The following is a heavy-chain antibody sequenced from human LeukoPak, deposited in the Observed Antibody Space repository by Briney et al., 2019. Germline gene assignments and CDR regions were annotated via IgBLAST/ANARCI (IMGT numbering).Heavy chain of an antibody. CDR2: IYHSGST. CDR3: ARAPLWFGDPGTYNWFDP. Sequence: PSGTLSLTCAVSGGSISSSNWWSWVRQPPGKGLEWIGVIYHSGSTNYNPSLKSRVTISVDKSKNQFSLKLSSVTAADTAVYYCARAPLWFGDPGTYNWFDPWGQGTLVTVSS. V-gene: IGHV4-4*02. CDR1: GGSISSSNW. D-gene: IGHD3-10*01. J-gene: IGHJ5*02.